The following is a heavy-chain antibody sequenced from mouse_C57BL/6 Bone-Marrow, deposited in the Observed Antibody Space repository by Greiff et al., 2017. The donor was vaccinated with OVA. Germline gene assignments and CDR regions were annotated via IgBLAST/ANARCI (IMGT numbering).Heavy chain of an antibody. J-gene: IGHJ4*01. CDR1: GYTFTSYW. D-gene: IGHD1-1*01. CDR2: IYPGSGST. V-gene: IGHV1-55*01. Sequence: QVQLQQPGAELVKPGASVKMSCKASGYTFTSYWITWVKQRPGQGLEWIGDIYPGSGSTNYNEKFKSKATLTVDTSSSTAYMQLSSLTSEDSAVYYCAREGSSSFYAMDYWGQGTSVTVSS. CDR3: AREGSSSFYAMDY.